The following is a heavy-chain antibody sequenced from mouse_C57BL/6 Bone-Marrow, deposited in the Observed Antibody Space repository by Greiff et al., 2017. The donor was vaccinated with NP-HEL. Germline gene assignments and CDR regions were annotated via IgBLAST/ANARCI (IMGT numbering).Heavy chain of an antibody. CDR3: ARDQELRFDY. V-gene: IGHV5-16*01. J-gene: IGHJ2*01. Sequence: EVKVVESEGGLVQPGSSMKLSCTASGFTFSDYYMAWVRQVPEKGLEWVANINYDGSSTYYLDSLKSRFIISRDNAKNILYLQMSSLKSEDTATYYCARDQELRFDYWGQGTTLTVSS. CDR1: GFTFSDYY. CDR2: INYDGSST. D-gene: IGHD1-1*01.